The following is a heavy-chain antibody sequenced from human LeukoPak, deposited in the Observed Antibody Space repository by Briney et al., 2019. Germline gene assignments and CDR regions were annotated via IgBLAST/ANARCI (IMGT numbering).Heavy chain of an antibody. CDR1: ADSFSSSRYY. Sequence: SETLSLTCAVSADSFSSSRYYWSWVRQPPGKGLEWIVTISYSGSTYYNPSLKSRVTISVDTSKNQFSLKLTSVSAADTAVYFCARLNYYDNSGYYTQPKFDYWGQGTLVTVSS. J-gene: IGHJ4*02. CDR3: ARLNYYDNSGYYTQPKFDY. CDR2: ISYSGST. D-gene: IGHD3-22*01. V-gene: IGHV4-39*01.